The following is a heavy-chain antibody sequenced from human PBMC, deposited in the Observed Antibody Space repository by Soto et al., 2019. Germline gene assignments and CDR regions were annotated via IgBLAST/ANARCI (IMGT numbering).Heavy chain of an antibody. CDR3: ARGHEFGGNSDACDV. D-gene: IGHD2-15*01. CDR2: ILPFFNTA. J-gene: IGHJ3*01. CDR1: GGSFRREA. Sequence: QVRLVQSGAEVKKPGSSVKVSCKASGGSFRREAINWVRQAPGQGPEWMGGILPFFNTADYAQKFQGRVTLTADVSTTTVYMELGSLRFEDTAVYYCARGHEFGGNSDACDVWGQGTMVIVSS. V-gene: IGHV1-69*12.